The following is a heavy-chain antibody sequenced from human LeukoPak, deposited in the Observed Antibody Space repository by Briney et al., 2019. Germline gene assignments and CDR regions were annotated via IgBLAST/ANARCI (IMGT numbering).Heavy chain of an antibody. Sequence: GAPLRLSCAAPGFTFSSYWMYWVRQPPGKGLVSVSRIISDGSSTSYAESVKGRYTISRDNAKNTLYLQMHSLRAEDTAVYYCAKDEKQYSSTWYNPGDYWGQGVLVSVSS. CDR1: GFTFSSYW. D-gene: IGHD6-13*01. CDR2: IISDGSST. CDR3: AKDEKQYSSTWYNPGDY. V-gene: IGHV3-74*01. J-gene: IGHJ4*02.